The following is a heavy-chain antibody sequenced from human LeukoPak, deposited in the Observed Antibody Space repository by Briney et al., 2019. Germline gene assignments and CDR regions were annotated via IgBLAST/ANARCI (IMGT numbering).Heavy chain of an antibody. CDR3: AARDSYGSGSYPIDY. J-gene: IGHJ4*02. V-gene: IGHV3-21*06. CDR2: ISTRSSYI. CDR1: GLTFSSYS. D-gene: IGHD3-10*01. Sequence: GGSLRLSCAASGLTFSSYSMNWVRQAPGKGLEWVPSISTRSSYIYYADSVKGRFTISRDNARNSLYLQMNSLRADDTAVYYCAARDSYGSGSYPIDYWGQGTLVTVSS.